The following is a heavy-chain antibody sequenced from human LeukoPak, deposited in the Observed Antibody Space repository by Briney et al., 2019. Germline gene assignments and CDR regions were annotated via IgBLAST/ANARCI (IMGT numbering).Heavy chain of an antibody. Sequence: SVKVSCKASGGTFSSYAISWVRQAPGQGLEWMGGIIPIFGAANYAQKFQGRVTITADESASTAYMELSRLRSEDTAVYYCAREVGRLVATTRSYYYYYYMDVWGKGTTVTISS. CDR3: AREVGRLVATTRSYYYYYYMDV. V-gene: IGHV1-69*01. CDR1: GGTFSSYA. J-gene: IGHJ6*03. D-gene: IGHD5-12*01. CDR2: IIPIFGAA.